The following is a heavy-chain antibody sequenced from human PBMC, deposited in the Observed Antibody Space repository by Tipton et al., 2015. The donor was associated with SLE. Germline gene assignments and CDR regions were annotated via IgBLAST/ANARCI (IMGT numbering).Heavy chain of an antibody. CDR2: IYHSGST. J-gene: IGHJ3*02. CDR3: AREYYYDSGDAFDI. V-gene: IGHV4-38-2*02. CDR1: GYSISSGYY. Sequence: TLSLTCAVSGYSISSGYYWGWIRQPPGKGLEWIGSIYHSGSTYYNPSLKSRVTISVDTSKNQFSLKLSSVTAADTAVYYCAREYYYDSGDAFDIWGQGTMVTVSS. D-gene: IGHD3-22*01.